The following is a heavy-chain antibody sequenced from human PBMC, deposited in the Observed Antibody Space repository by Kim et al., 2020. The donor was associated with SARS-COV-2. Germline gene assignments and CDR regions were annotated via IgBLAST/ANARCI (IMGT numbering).Heavy chain of an antibody. J-gene: IGHJ4*02. V-gene: IGHV4-39*01. CDR3: ARHQSYHDYGDYVWHY. D-gene: IGHD4-17*01. Sequence: SETLSLTCTLSGGSISSSSYYWGWIRQPPGKGLEWIGSIYYSGSTYYNPSLKSRVTISVDTSKNQFSLKLSSVTAADTAVYYCARHQSYHDYGDYVWHYWGQGTLVTVSS. CDR2: IYYSGST. CDR1: GGSISSSSYY.